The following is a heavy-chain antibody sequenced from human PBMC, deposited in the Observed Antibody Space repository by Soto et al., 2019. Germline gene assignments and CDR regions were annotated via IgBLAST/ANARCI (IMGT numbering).Heavy chain of an antibody. J-gene: IGHJ3*02. CDR1: GGSISSDS. CDR3: ARLIDPDDAFDI. Sequence: SETLSLTCSVSGGSISSDSWSWVRQPPGKGLEWIGYIYYSGGTNYNPSLKSRVTISVDTSKRQFSLKLNFVTAADTAVYYCARLIDPDDAFDIWGQGTLVTVSS. CDR2: IYYSGGT. D-gene: IGHD2-21*01. V-gene: IGHV4-59*08.